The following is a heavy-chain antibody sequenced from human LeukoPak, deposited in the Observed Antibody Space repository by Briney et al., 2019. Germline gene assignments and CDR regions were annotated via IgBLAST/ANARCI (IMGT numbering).Heavy chain of an antibody. D-gene: IGHD2-15*01. CDR1: GGTFSSYA. V-gene: IGHV1-69*05. CDR3: GRKAGDCGGNSCYSIDY. CDR2: IIPIFGTT. J-gene: IGHJ4*02. Sequence: SVKVSCKASGGTFSSYAISWVRQAPGQGLEWMGRIIPIFGTTYYAQKFQGRVTITTDESTSTAYMEVSSLRSEDTAVYYCGRKAGDCGGNSCYSIDYWGQGTLVTVSS.